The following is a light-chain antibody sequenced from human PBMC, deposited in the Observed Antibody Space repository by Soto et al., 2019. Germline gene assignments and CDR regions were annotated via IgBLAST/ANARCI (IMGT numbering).Light chain of an antibody. CDR1: QSVRSN. V-gene: IGKV3-15*01. Sequence: EIVMTQSPATLSVSPGERATLSCRASQSVRSNLAWYQQKPGQAPRLLIYGASTRATGIPARFSGSGFGTDFTLTISSLEPEDAAVYYCQQRSNWPPITFGQGTRLEI. J-gene: IGKJ5*01. CDR3: QQRSNWPPIT. CDR2: GAS.